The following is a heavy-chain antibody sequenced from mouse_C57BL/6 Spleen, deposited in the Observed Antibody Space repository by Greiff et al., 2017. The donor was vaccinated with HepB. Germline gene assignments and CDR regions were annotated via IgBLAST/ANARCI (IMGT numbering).Heavy chain of an antibody. CDR1: GYTFTSYW. CDR3: ARNYGSSYDAMDY. D-gene: IGHD1-1*01. J-gene: IGHJ4*01. V-gene: IGHV1-7*01. CDR2: INPSSGYT. Sequence: QVQLQQSGAELAKPGASVKLSCKASGYTFTSYWMHWVKQSPGQGLEWIGYINPSSGYTKYNQKFKDKATLTADKSSSTAYMQLSSLTYEDSAVYYCARNYGSSYDAMDYWGQGTSVTVSS.